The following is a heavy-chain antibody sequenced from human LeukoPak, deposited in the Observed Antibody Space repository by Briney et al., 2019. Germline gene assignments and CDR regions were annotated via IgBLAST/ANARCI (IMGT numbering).Heavy chain of an antibody. CDR1: GCTFSSYG. D-gene: IGHD4-17*01. Sequence: PSETLTLSCTASGCTFSSYGMSWVRKPPRKGLDWVSIINGSGGSTYYADSVSGRITISRDNFKSTVYLQMKSLRVEDTAVCYCGKDRTRDGDYGSRFEFWGRGTLVTVSS. CDR2: INGSGGST. CDR3: GKDRTRDGDYGSRFEF. V-gene: IGHV3-23*01. J-gene: IGHJ4*02.